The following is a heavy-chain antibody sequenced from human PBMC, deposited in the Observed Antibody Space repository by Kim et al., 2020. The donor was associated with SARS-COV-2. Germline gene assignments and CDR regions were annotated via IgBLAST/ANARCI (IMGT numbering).Heavy chain of an antibody. CDR3: AKGQGYNWSDRDAFDI. Sequence: SAEGRLTISRDKYKNTLYLQMNSLRAADTAVYYCAKGQGYNWSDRDAFDIWGQGTMVTVSS. V-gene: IGHV3-33*03. D-gene: IGHD1-1*01. J-gene: IGHJ3*02.